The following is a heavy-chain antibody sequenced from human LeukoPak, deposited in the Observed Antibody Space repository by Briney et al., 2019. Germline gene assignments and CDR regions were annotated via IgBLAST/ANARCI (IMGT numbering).Heavy chain of an antibody. V-gene: IGHV3-15*01. Sequence: GGSLRLSCAASGFTFNNAWMNWVRQAPGKGLEWVGLIKSKTDGGTTDYAAPVKGRFTISRGDSENTVYLQMNSLKTEDTAVYFCATSPGFWATGPFDYWGQGTQAIISS. CDR2: IKSKTDGGTT. CDR3: ATSPGFWATGPFDY. D-gene: IGHD3-10*01. J-gene: IGHJ4*02. CDR1: GFTFNNAW.